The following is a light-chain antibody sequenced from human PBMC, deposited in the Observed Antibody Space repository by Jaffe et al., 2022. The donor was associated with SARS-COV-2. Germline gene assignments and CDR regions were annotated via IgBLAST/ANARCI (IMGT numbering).Light chain of an antibody. CDR1: QSVGSN. CDR3: QQYNNWWT. CDR2: GAS. V-gene: IGKV3-15*01. Sequence: EILMTQSPATLSVSPGERATLSCRASQSVGSNLAWFQQEPGQAPRLLIYGASTRATGIPARFSGSGSGTEFTLTISSLQSEDFAVYYCQQYNNWWTFGQGTKVEIK. J-gene: IGKJ1*01.